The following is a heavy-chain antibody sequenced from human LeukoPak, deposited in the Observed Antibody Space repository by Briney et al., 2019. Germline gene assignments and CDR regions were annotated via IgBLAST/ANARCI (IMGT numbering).Heavy chain of an antibody. CDR3: ARGDYYDSSGFDY. V-gene: IGHV4-59*01. D-gene: IGHD3-22*01. CDR2: IYYSGST. CDR1: GGSISSYY. Sequence: SETLSLTCTVSGGSISSYYWSWIRQPPGKGLEWIGYIYYSGSTNYNPSLKSRVTISVDTSKNQFSLKLSSVTAADTAVYYCARGDYYDSSGFDYWGLGTLVTVSS. J-gene: IGHJ4*02.